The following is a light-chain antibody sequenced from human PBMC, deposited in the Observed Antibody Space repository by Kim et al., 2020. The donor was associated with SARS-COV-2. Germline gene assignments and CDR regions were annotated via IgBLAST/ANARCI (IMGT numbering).Light chain of an antibody. CDR1: SLRSYY. Sequence: ALGQTIRSTCQGDSLRSYYSSWYQQKPATAPVLVIYGKNNRPSGIPDRFSGSSSGNTASLTITGAQAEDEADYYCNSRDSSGNPYVFGTGTKVTVL. J-gene: IGLJ1*01. CDR2: GKN. CDR3: NSRDSSGNPYV. V-gene: IGLV3-19*01.